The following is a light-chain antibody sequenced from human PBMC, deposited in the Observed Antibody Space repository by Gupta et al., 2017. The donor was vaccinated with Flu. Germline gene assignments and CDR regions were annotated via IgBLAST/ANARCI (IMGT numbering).Light chain of an antibody. CDR3: CSFGAASF. CDR1: SSDVGAYNY. CDR2: DVT. Sequence: QSALTQPRSVSGSPGQSVAISCTGTSSDVGAYNYVSWYQQHPGKAPKLIIYDVTKRPSGVPDRFTGCKSGNTASLTISGLQPEDEADYHCCSFGAASFFGGGTKLTVL. V-gene: IGLV2-11*01. J-gene: IGLJ2*01.